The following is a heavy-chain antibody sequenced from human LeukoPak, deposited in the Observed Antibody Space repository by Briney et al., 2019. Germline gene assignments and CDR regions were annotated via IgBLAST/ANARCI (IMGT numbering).Heavy chain of an antibody. V-gene: IGHV1-18*01. J-gene: IGHJ4*02. D-gene: IGHD6-19*01. CDR2: ISGYNGNT. CDR1: GYNFNDYG. Sequence: GASVKVSCKASGYNFNDYGITWVRQAPGQGLEWMGWISGYNGNTYHAPNLQDRITVTADTSTSTAYLEVKSLTSDDTAMYYCARDFKCSSSRAAGYWGQGTLVTVSS. CDR3: ARDFKCSSSRAAGY.